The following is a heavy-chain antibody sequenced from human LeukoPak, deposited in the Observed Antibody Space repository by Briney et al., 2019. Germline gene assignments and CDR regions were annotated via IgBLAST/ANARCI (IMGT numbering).Heavy chain of an antibody. CDR2: MNPNSGNT. Sequence: ASVKVSCKASGYTFTSYDINWVRQATGQGLGWMGWMNPNSGNTGYAQKFQGRVTMTRNTSISTAYMELSSLRSEDTAVYYCARGGYCSSTSCLGQLEGYYYYYYMDVWGKGTTVTISS. J-gene: IGHJ6*03. CDR3: ARGGYCSSTSCLGQLEGYYYYYYMDV. CDR1: GYTFTSYD. V-gene: IGHV1-8*01. D-gene: IGHD2-2*01.